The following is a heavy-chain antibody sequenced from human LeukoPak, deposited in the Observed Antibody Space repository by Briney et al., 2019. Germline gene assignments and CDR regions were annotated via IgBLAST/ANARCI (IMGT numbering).Heavy chain of an antibody. Sequence: AASGFTFSGYAIFWVRQAPGKGLKYVSSTSSNGGSTDYADSVKGGITISRDKSKNTLYLQMNSLRAEDTAVYYCARETGRNFGSRGPFDYWGQGTLVTVSS. CDR2: TSSNGGST. D-gene: IGHD2-2*01. V-gene: IGHV3-64*04. CDR3: ARETGRNFGSRGPFDY. J-gene: IGHJ4*02. CDR1: GFTFSGYA.